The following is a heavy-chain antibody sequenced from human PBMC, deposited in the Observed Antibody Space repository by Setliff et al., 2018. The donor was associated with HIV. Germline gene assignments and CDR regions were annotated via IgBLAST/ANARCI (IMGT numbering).Heavy chain of an antibody. CDR3: ATGRHYYDSSDYPANPFDV. J-gene: IGHJ3*01. Sequence: SVKVSCKASGGTFINSAFNWVRQAPGQGLEWMGSIIPIFVTGNYAQNFQARVTITADGSTSTAYMELTSLRSEDTAVYYCATGRHYYDSSDYPANPFDVWGQGTLVTVSS. CDR1: GGTFINSA. V-gene: IGHV1-69*13. CDR2: IIPIFVTG. D-gene: IGHD3-22*01.